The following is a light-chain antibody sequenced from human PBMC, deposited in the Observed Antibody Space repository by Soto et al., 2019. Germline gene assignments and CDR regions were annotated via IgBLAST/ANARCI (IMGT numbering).Light chain of an antibody. CDR3: LHLNSYSGT. Sequence: QLTQSPSSLSASVGDRVTITCRASQGIGNSLGWYQLEPGKAPNLLISAASTLHSGVPSRFSGSGSGTDFTLTISILQHDDSATYYCLHLNSYSGTFGPGTKV. CDR1: QGIGNS. J-gene: IGKJ3*01. CDR2: AAS. V-gene: IGKV1-9*01.